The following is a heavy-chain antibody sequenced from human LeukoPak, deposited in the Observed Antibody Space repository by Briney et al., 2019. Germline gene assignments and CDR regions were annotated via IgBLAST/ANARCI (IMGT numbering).Heavy chain of an antibody. V-gene: IGHV3-74*01. CDR3: VRDGYSRSSGGADY. Sequence: GGSLSLSCAAAGFTFSSYWMHWICQTPGKGLVWVSHINPDGSSRSYADSVKGRFTVYRDNAKNTVYLQMNSLRDEDSAVYYCVRDGYSRSSGGADYWGQGTLVTVSS. J-gene: IGHJ4*02. CDR1: GFTFSSYW. D-gene: IGHD6-6*01. CDR2: INPDGSSR.